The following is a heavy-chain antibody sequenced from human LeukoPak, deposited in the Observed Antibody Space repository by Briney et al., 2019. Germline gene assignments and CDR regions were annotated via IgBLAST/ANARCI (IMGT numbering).Heavy chain of an antibody. CDR1: GGSIXSSNYS. D-gene: IGHD4-17*01. CDR3: ARRATVTSFTFAH. V-gene: IGHV4-39*01. J-gene: IGHJ4*02. CDR2: IYYSGNT. Sequence: ETLSLTCTXSGGSIXSSNYSWGWVRQPPGKGLEWIVSIYYSGNTYYNPSLKSRFTISVDTSKNPFSLELNSVTATDTAVYYCARRATVTSFTFAHWGQGSLVTVSS.